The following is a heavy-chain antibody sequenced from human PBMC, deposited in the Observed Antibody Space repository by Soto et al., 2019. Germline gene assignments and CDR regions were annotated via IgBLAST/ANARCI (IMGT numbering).Heavy chain of an antibody. CDR2: IVGGSGNT. J-gene: IGHJ6*02. CDR3: AARRVGLYAMDV. V-gene: IGHV1-58*01. D-gene: IGHD3-10*01. Sequence: SVKVSCKASGFTFSTSSVQWVRQARGQRPEWIGWIVGGSGNTNYAPKFQQRVIITRDMSTTTAYMEVTSLRSDDTAMYYCAARRVGLYAMDVWGQGTTVPVSS. CDR1: GFTFSTSS.